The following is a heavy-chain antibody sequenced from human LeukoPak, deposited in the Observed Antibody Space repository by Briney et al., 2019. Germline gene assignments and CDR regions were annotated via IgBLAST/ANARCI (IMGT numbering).Heavy chain of an antibody. D-gene: IGHD3-10*01. CDR1: GVSMSSYSYY. Sequence: SETLSLTCTVSGVSMSSYSYYWGWIRQSPGKGLEWIGSIYYSGSTYYNPSLKSRVTISVDTSKNQFSLKLSSVTAADTAVYYCARILGRFGELLPYYYYYYMDVWGKGTTVTISS. V-gene: IGHV4-39*01. CDR3: ARILGRFGELLPYYYYYYMDV. J-gene: IGHJ6*03. CDR2: IYYSGST.